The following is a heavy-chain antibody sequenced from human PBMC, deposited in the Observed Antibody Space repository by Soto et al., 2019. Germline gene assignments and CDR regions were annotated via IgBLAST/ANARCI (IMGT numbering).Heavy chain of an antibody. D-gene: IGHD2-2*01. CDR1: GGSISSYY. V-gene: IGHV4-59*01. J-gene: IGHJ6*02. Sequence: SETLSLTCTVSGGSISSYYWSWIRQPPGKGLEWIGYIYYSGSTNYNPSLKSRVTISVDTSKNQFSLKLSSVTAADTAVYYCARAGVVVVPAALYHYGMDVWGQGTTVTVSS. CDR3: ARAGVVVVPAALYHYGMDV. CDR2: IYYSGST.